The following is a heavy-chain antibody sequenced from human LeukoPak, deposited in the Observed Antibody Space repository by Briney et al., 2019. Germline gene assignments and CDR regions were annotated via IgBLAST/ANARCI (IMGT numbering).Heavy chain of an antibody. J-gene: IGHJ4*02. V-gene: IGHV1-8*01. CDR3: ARGPYYYDSSGYYHDY. D-gene: IGHD3-22*01. Sequence: GASVKVSCKASGYTFTSYDINWVRQATGQGLEWMGWMNPNSGNTGYAQKFQGRVTMTRNTSISTAYVELSSLRSEDTAVYYCARGPYYYDSSGYYHDYWGQGTLVTVSS. CDR1: GYTFTSYD. CDR2: MNPNSGNT.